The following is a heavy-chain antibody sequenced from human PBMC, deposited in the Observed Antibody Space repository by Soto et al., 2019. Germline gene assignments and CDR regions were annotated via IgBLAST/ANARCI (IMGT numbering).Heavy chain of an antibody. CDR3: ARFPEDYYYSSYTDV. CDR1: EFTVSSNY. V-gene: IGHV3-66*01. CDR2: IYSGGST. J-gene: IGHJ6*03. Sequence: EVQLVESGGGLVQPGGSLRLSCAASEFTVSSNYMNWVRQAPGRGLEWVSVIYSGGSTYYADSVKGRFTISRDNSKNTMYLQMNSLRAEDTAVYYCARFPEDYYYSSYTDVWGKGTTVTVSS.